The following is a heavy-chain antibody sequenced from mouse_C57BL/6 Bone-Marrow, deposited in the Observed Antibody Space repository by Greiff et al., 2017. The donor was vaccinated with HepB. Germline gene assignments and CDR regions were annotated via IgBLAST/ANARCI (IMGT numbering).Heavy chain of an antibody. CDR1: GFTFSDFY. CDR3: ARNDYDVGWFAY. J-gene: IGHJ3*01. CDR2: SRNKANDYTT. D-gene: IGHD2-4*01. Sequence: EVKLVESGGGLVQSGRSLRLSCATSGFTFSDFYMEWVRQAPGKGLEWIAASRNKANDYTTEYSASVKGRFIVSRDTSQSILYLQMNALRAEDTAIYYCARNDYDVGWFAYWGQGTLVTVSA. V-gene: IGHV7-1*01.